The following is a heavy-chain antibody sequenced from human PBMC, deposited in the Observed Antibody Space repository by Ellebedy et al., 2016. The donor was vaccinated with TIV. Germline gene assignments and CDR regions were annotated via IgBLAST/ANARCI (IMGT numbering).Heavy chain of an antibody. CDR1: ELTVSSNY. D-gene: IGHD1-1*01. CDR2: IFIDSTT. J-gene: IGHJ3*02. Sequence: GGSLRLSCAASELTVSSNYMSWVRQAPGKGLEWVAVIFIDSTTYYADSVKGRFTISRDTSEKTLYLQMNSLRAEDTAVYYCARETYNDLDLDLWGIFDIWGQGTMVTVSS. CDR3: ARETYNDLDLDLWGIFDI. V-gene: IGHV3-66*01.